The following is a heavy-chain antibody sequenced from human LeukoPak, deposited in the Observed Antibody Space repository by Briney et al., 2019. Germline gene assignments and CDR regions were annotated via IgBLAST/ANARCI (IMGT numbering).Heavy chain of an antibody. CDR3: AREMDYAFDY. Sequence: GGSLRLSCAASGFTVSSNYMSWVRQAPGKGLEWVSVIYSGGSTYYADSVKGRFTISRDNSKNTLYLQMNSLRAEDTAVYYRAREMDYAFDYWGQGTLVTVSS. CDR1: GFTVSSNY. D-gene: IGHD4-17*01. V-gene: IGHV3-53*01. CDR2: IYSGGST. J-gene: IGHJ4*02.